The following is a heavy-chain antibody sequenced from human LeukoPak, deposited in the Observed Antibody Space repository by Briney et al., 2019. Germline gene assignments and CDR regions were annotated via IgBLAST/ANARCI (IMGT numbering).Heavy chain of an antibody. CDR1: GGSISSSSYY. D-gene: IGHD3/OR15-3a*01. Sequence: SETLSLTCTVSGGSISSSSYYWGWIRQPPGKGLEWIGSIYYSGSTYYNPSLKSRVTISVDTSKNQLSLKLSSVTAADTAVYYCASRQSWTFDPWGQGTLVTVSS. J-gene: IGHJ5*02. CDR3: ASRQSWTFDP. V-gene: IGHV4-39*01. CDR2: IYYSGST.